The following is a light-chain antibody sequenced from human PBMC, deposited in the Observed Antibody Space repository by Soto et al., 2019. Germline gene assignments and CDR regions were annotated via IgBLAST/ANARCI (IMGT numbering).Light chain of an antibody. CDR1: GSDVGGYNY. CDR2: DVS. V-gene: IGLV2-14*01. J-gene: IGLJ2*01. Sequence: QSVLTQPASVSGSPGQSITISCTGTGSDVGGYNYVSWYQQHPGKAPKLMIYDVSNRPSGVSNRFSGSKSGNTASLTISGLQAEDEADYYCSSYTSSSTEVFGGGTKLTVL. CDR3: SSYTSSSTEV.